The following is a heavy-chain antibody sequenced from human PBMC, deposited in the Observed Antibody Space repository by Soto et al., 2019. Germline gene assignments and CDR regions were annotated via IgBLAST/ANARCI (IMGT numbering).Heavy chain of an antibody. CDR1: GYTFTSYG. CDR3: ARTAETIRFPYNWFDP. CDR2: ISAYNGNT. D-gene: IGHD3-3*01. J-gene: IGHJ5*02. Sequence: QVQLVQSGAEVKKPGASVKVSCKASGYTFTSYGISWVRQAPGQGLEWMGWISAYNGNTNYAQKLQGRVTMTADTSTSTAYMELRSLRSDDTAVYYCARTAETIRFPYNWFDPWGQGTLVTVSS. V-gene: IGHV1-18*04.